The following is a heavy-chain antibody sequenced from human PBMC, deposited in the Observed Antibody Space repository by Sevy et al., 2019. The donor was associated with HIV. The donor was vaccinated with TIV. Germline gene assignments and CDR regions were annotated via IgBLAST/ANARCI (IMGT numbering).Heavy chain of an antibody. J-gene: IGHJ4*02. Sequence: GGSLRLSCSGSGFIFSDYYMSWIRQAPGRGLEWVSYISGSGITYYADSVEGRFTISRDNARNSLYLQMNSLRADDTAVYYCERDPLLGIAREVARGGYWGQGTLVTVSS. V-gene: IGHV3-11*01. CDR3: ERDPLLGIAREVARGGY. D-gene: IGHD2-2*03. CDR1: GFIFSDYY. CDR2: ISGSGIT.